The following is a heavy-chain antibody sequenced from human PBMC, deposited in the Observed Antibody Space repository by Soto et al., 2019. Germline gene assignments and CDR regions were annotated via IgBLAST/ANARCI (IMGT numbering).Heavy chain of an antibody. CDR1: GFTFSSYW. D-gene: IGHD6-19*01. Sequence: GGSLRLSCAASGFTFSSYWMHWVRQTPGKGLVWVSRIDIAGSTTTYADSVKGRFTISRDNAKNTLYLQMNSLRAEDTAVYYCARDQTVAGPTTFDYCGQGTLVTVSS. CDR2: IDIAGSTT. V-gene: IGHV3-74*01. J-gene: IGHJ4*02. CDR3: ARDQTVAGPTTFDY.